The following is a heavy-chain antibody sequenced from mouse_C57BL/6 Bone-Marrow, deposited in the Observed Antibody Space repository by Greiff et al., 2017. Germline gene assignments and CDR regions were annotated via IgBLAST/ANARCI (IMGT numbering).Heavy chain of an antibody. Sequence: VQLQQSGAELVRPGTSVKVSCKASGFAFTNYLIEWVKQRPGQGLEWIGVINPGSGGTNYNEKFKGKATLTADKSSSTAYMQLSSLTSEDSAVSFCATTGTECFAYWGQGTLVTVSA. V-gene: IGHV1-54*01. D-gene: IGHD4-1*02. J-gene: IGHJ3*01. CDR2: INPGSGGT. CDR1: GFAFTNYL. CDR3: ATTGTECFAY.